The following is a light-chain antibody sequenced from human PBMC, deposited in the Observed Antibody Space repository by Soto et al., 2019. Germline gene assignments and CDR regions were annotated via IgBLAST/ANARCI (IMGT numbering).Light chain of an antibody. CDR1: ISDVGGYDY. V-gene: IGLV2-14*01. CDR3: SSYTNSSPYV. CDR2: DVS. Sequence: QSLLSQPSSVSGSPGQSFTISCTGTISDVGGYDYVSWYQQHPGKAPKLMIYDVSNRPSGVSNRFSGSKSGNTASLTISGLQAAEEADYYCSSYTNSSPYVFGTGT. J-gene: IGLJ1*01.